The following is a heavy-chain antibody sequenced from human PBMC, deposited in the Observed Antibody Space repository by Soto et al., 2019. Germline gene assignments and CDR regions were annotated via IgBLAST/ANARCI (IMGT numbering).Heavy chain of an antibody. Sequence: QITLKESGPTLVKPTQTLTLTCTFSGFSLSARGVGVGWIRQPPGKALEWLALIYWNDVKRYSPSLQSRLTITKDASKNQVVFSMTNVDPVDTATYYCAHSPWGAAPDYWGQGTLVTVSS. J-gene: IGHJ4*02. V-gene: IGHV2-5*01. D-gene: IGHD3-16*01. CDR1: GFSLSARGVG. CDR3: AHSPWGAAPDY. CDR2: IYWNDVK.